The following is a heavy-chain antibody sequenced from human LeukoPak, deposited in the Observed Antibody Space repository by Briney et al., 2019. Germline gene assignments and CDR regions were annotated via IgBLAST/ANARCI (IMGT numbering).Heavy chain of an antibody. CDR2: IYTSGST. V-gene: IGHV4-61*02. J-gene: IGHJ3*02. CDR1: GGSISSSSYY. Sequence: PSETLSLTCTVSGGSISSSSYYWSWIRQPAGKGLEWIGRIYTSGSTNYNPSLKSRVTMSVDTSKNQFSLKPSSVTAADTAVYYCARDGHDDAFDIWGQGTMVTVSS. CDR3: ARDGHDDAFDI.